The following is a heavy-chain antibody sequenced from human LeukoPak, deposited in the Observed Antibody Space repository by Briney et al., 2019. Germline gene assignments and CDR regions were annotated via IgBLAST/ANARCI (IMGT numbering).Heavy chain of an antibody. CDR3: ARDQGGSSTNYYMDV. Sequence: PSETLSLTCTVSGGSISNYYWSWIRQPPGKGLEWIGYIYYSGSTNYNPSLKSRVTISADTSKNQFSLKLSSVTAADTAVYYCARDQGGSSTNYYMDVWGKGTTATVSS. J-gene: IGHJ6*03. CDR1: GGSISNYY. V-gene: IGHV4-59*01. D-gene: IGHD2-2*01. CDR2: IYYSGST.